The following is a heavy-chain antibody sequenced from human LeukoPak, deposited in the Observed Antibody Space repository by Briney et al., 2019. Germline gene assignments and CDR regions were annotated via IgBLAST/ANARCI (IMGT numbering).Heavy chain of an antibody. CDR2: ISGSGGST. D-gene: IGHD3-10*01. CDR3: AKVLYGSDPLDAFDI. Sequence: GGPLRLSCTACGFTFGSYAMSWVRQAPWKGLEWVSAISGSGGSTYYADSVKGRFTISRDDSKNTLYLQMNSLRAEDTAVYYCAKVLYGSDPLDAFDIWGQGTMVTVSS. CDR1: GFTFGSYA. V-gene: IGHV3-23*01. J-gene: IGHJ3*02.